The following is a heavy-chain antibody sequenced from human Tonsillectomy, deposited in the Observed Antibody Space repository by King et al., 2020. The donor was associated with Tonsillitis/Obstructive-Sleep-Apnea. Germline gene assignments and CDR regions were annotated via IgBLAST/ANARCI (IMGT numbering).Heavy chain of an antibody. CDR3: ARVVMEVVVTAIYWNFDL. CDR1: GGSIGDYY. D-gene: IGHD2-21*02. J-gene: IGHJ2*01. CDR2: INTSGST. Sequence: QLQESGPGLVKPSETLSLTCTVSGGSIGDYYWSWIRQPAGKGLEWIGRINTSGSTNYNPSLKSRVTMSIDTSRNQISLKMTSVTAAATAVYYCARVVMEVVVTAIYWNFDLWGRGTLVTVSS. V-gene: IGHV4-4*07.